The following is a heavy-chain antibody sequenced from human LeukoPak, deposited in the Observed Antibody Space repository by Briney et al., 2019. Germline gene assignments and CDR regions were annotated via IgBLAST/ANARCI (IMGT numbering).Heavy chain of an antibody. D-gene: IGHD2-2*01. V-gene: IGHV3-20*04. J-gene: IGHJ4*02. Sequence: PGGSLRLSCTAFGFAFDEHGMSWVRQVPGRGLEWVAGINWSGGSTGYADPMRGRFTISRDNAKNSLYLQIDRLRAGDTALYYCARAPITSPFYFDYWGQGTLVTVSS. CDR1: GFAFDEHG. CDR2: INWSGGST. CDR3: ARAPITSPFYFDY.